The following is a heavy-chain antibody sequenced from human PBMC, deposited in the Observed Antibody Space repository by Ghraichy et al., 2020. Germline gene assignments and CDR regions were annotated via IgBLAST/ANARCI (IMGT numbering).Heavy chain of an antibody. CDR3: TRQDVLEWLLWSHDAFDI. CDR2: IRSKANSYAT. D-gene: IGHD3-3*01. Sequence: GGSLRLSCAASGFTFSGSAMHWVRQASGKGLEWVGRIRSKANSYATAYAASVKGRFTISRDDSKNTAYLQMNSLKTEDTAVYYCTRQDVLEWLLWSHDAFDIWGQGTMVTVSS. J-gene: IGHJ3*02. V-gene: IGHV3-73*01. CDR1: GFTFSGSA.